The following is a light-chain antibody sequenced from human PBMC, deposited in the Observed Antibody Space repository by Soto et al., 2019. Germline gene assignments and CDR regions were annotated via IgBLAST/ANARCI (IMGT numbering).Light chain of an antibody. CDR2: DAS. J-gene: IGKJ4*01. CDR3: HQLNAYPLT. V-gene: IGKV1-13*02. Sequence: AIQLTQSPSSLSASVGDRVTITCRASQGISSALAWYQQKPGKAPKLLIYDASSLESGVPSRFSGRGSGTDFTLTISSLQPEDFAIYYFHQLNAYPLTFGGGTKVNIK. CDR1: QGISSA.